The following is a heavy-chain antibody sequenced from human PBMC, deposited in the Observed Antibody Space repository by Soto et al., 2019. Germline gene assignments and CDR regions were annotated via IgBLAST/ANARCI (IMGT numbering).Heavy chain of an antibody. Sequence: EVQLVESGGGVVKPGGSLRVSCAASGFTFSNAWMFWVRQAPGKGPEWVGRIKSNTDGGTTDYNTLRKDRVTISREHYKNKRYLEMSSLDIEDTAGYYGCTGVAMVRCGALAYWGQGVLVTVSS. CDR3: CTGVAMVRCGALAY. CDR1: GFTFSNAW. D-gene: IGHD3-10*01. J-gene: IGHJ4*02. V-gene: IGHV3-15*07. CDR2: IKSNTDGGTT.